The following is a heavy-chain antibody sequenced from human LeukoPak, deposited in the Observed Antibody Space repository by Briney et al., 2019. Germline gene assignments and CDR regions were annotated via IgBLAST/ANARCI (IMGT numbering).Heavy chain of an antibody. CDR3: VRDFSTVTTAYLHH. Sequence: GRSLRLSCAASGFTFTSDSMNWFRQAPAKGLEWGSSISSSSRHISYADSVKGRFTIFRDDAKNSLILQMDSLRVEDTAMYYCVRDFSTVTTAYLHHWGQGTLLTVSS. CDR2: ISSSSRHI. J-gene: IGHJ1*01. CDR1: GFTFTSDS. V-gene: IGHV3-21*04. D-gene: IGHD4-17*01.